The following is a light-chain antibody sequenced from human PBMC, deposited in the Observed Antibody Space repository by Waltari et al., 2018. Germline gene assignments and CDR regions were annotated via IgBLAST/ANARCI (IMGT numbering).Light chain of an antibody. CDR3: QQYESYSYT. J-gene: IGKJ2*01. CDR1: QRTSIW. CDR2: TAS. Sequence: DIQMPQSPSTPSASEGDRVTIPCRDSQRTSIWLAWYQQKPGEAPKLLIFTASRFETGVPSSFSGSGSGTDFTLTISGLQPDDFATYYCQQYESYSYTFGQGTKLEIK. V-gene: IGKV1-5*03.